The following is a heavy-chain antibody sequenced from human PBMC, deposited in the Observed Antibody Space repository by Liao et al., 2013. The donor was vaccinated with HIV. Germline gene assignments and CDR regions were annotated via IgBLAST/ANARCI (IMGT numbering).Heavy chain of an antibody. D-gene: IGHD7-27*01. J-gene: IGHJ3*01. CDR3: ARGNWGLRAFDF. V-gene: IGHV4-61*02. CDR1: GASITSGSYY. Sequence: QVQLQESGPGLVKPSQTLSLTCTVSGASITSGSYYWSWIRQPAGKGLEWIGRIYTSGSTNYNPSLKRRVTISMDSSKNQFSLKLTSVTVADTAIYFCARGNWGLRAFDFLGPRARWSPSPQ. CDR2: IYTSGST.